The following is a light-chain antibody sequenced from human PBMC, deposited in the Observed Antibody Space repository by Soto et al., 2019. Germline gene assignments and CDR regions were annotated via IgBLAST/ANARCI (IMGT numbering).Light chain of an antibody. CDR2: VAS. J-gene: IGKJ4*01. CDR1: QSIGRF. Sequence: DIQMTQSPSSLSAPVGDRVTITCRASQSIGRFLNWHQQKPGKAPNVLINVASTLRSGVPSRFSGSGSGTDFNLTINSLQPEDFATYFCQQSFTTPLTFGGGTKVDI. CDR3: QQSFTTPLT. V-gene: IGKV1-39*01.